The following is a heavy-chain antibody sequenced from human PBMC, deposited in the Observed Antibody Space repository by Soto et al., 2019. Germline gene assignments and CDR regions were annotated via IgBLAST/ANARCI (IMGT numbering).Heavy chain of an antibody. J-gene: IGHJ4*02. D-gene: IGHD3-22*01. Sequence: SETLSLTCTVSGGSISSYYWSWIRQPPGKGLEWIGYIYYSGSTNYNPSLKSRVTISVDTSKNQFSLKLSSVTAADTAVYYCARHSYDSSGYYYYFDYWGQGTLVTVSS. V-gene: IGHV4-59*08. CDR2: IYYSGST. CDR1: GGSISSYY. CDR3: ARHSYDSSGYYYYFDY.